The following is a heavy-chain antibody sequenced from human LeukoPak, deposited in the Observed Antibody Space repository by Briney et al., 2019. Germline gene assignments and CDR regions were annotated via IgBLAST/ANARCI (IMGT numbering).Heavy chain of an antibody. J-gene: IGHJ4*02. CDR3: ARGGLSAAPDY. CDR2: ISSSSYYI. V-gene: IGHV3-21*01. D-gene: IGHD2-2*01. CDR1: GFTFSTYS. Sequence: GGSLRLSCAASGFTFSTYSMNWVRQAPGKGLEWVSSISSSSYYIYYADSVKGRFTISRDNAKNTMYLQMNSLRVEDTAVYYCARGGLSAAPDYWGQGTLVTVSS.